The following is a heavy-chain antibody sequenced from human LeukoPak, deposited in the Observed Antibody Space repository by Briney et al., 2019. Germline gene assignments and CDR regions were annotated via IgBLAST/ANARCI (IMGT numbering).Heavy chain of an antibody. CDR2: IIPIFGTA. V-gene: IGHV1-69*13. CDR3: ARGQMEAYDFWSGYYLSY. D-gene: IGHD3-3*01. Sequence: GASVTVSCKASGGTFSSYAISWVRQAPGQGLEWMGGIIPIFGTANYAQKFQGRVTITADESTSTAYMELSSLRSEDTAVYYCARGQMEAYDFWSGYYLSYWGQGTLVTVSS. J-gene: IGHJ4*02. CDR1: GGTFSSYA.